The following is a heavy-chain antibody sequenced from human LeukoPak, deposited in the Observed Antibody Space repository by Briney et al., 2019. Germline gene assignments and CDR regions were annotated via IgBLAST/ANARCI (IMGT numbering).Heavy chain of an antibody. CDR3: ARGYYDSSDYEYFQH. CDR1: GYTFSGYY. Sequence: ASVKVSCKASGYTFSGYYLHWVRQAPGQGLEWMGWISPNSGGTNSAQKFQGRVTMTRDTSIITAYMELSRPRSDDTAVYFCARGYYDSSDYEYFQHWGQGTLVTVSS. CDR2: ISPNSGGT. V-gene: IGHV1-2*02. J-gene: IGHJ1*01. D-gene: IGHD3-22*01.